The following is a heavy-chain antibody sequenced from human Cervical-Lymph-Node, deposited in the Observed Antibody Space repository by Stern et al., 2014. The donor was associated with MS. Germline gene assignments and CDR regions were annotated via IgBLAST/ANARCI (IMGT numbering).Heavy chain of an antibody. D-gene: IGHD1-26*01. CDR1: GFPFSHYA. CDR2: ITYDGRYQ. V-gene: IGHV3-30-3*02. J-gene: IGHJ5*02. Sequence: VQLVESGGGVVQPGRSLRLSCEASGFPFSHYAMHWVRQAPCKGLEWVALITYDGRYQYYTDSVKGRFTISRDSSKNTLYLQMNSLRVEDTAVYFCAKERRGYYAEAWGQGTLVTVSS. CDR3: AKERRGYYAEA.